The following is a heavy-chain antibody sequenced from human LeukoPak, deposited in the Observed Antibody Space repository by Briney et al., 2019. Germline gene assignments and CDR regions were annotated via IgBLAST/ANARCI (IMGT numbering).Heavy chain of an antibody. CDR3: ARPYCSGGDCLRYFDL. V-gene: IGHV1-8*01. CDR1: GYTFTSYD. J-gene: IGHJ2*01. D-gene: IGHD2-15*01. CDR2: MNPISGNT. Sequence: ASVTVSFTASGYTFTSYDISWVRQATGQGLEWMGWMNPISGNTGYAQKFQGRVTMTRSTSISTAYMELSSLRSEDTAVYYCARPYCSGGDCLRYFDLWGRGTLITVSS.